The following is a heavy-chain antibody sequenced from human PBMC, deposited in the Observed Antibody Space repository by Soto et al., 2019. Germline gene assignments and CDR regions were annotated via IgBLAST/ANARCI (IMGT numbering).Heavy chain of an antibody. V-gene: IGHV1-2*04. CDR3: ARASGGSDLQNDYYYGMDV. D-gene: IGHD1-26*01. CDR1: GYTFTGYY. J-gene: IGHJ6*02. Sequence: ASVKVSCKASGYTFTGYYMHWVRQAPGQGLEWMGWINPNSGGTNYAQKFQGWVTMTRDTSISTAYMELSRLRSDDTAVYYCARASGGSDLQNDYYYGMDVWGQGTTVTVSS. CDR2: INPNSGGT.